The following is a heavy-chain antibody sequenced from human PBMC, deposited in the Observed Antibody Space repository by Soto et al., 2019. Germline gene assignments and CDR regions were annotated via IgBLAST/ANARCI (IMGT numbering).Heavy chain of an antibody. D-gene: IGHD5-12*01. J-gene: IGHJ4*02. CDR3: ARLDGYDHYFDY. CDR1: GGTISSHY. Sequence: SESLYLTSTVSGGTISSHYWSWIRQPPGQGLEWIGYIYYSGSTNYNPSLKSRVTISVDTSKSQFSLRLSSVTAADTAVSFCARLDGYDHYFDYRGQAALLPVS. CDR2: IYYSGST. V-gene: IGHV4-59*08.